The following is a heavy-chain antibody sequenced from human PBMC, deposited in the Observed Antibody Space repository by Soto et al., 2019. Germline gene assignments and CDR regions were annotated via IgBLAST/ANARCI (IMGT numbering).Heavy chain of an antibody. CDR1: GYTFTSYA. V-gene: IGHV1-3*01. J-gene: IGHJ3*02. CDR2: INAGNGNT. D-gene: IGHD6-25*01. CDR3: AGLSGSAASDI. Sequence: QVQLVQSGAEVKKPGASVKVSCKASGYTFTSYAMHWVRLAPGQRLEWMGWINAGNGNTKYSQKFQGRVTITRDTSASTAYMELSSLRSEDTAVYYCAGLSGSAASDIWGQGTMVTVSS.